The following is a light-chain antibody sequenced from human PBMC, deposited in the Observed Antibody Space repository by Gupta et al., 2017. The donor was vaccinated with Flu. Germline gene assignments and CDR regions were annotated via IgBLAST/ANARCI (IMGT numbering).Light chain of an antibody. CDR2: AAS. J-gene: IGKJ4*01. Sequence: GTLSLSPGERATLSCGASQSVRSSYLAWYQPKPGQAPRLLIYAASSRATGIPDQFSGSGSGTDFTLTIRRLEPEDFAVYYCQQECSSPLTFGRGTKVEIK. CDR1: QSVRSSY. CDR3: QQECSSPLT. V-gene: IGKV3-20*01.